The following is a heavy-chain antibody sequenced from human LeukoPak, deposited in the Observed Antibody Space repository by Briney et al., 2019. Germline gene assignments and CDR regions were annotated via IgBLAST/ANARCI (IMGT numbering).Heavy chain of an antibody. J-gene: IGHJ4*02. CDR2: IYYSGST. CDR3: ARERYDILTGYHFDY. D-gene: IGHD3-9*01. CDR1: GDSISTYY. Sequence: SETLSLTCTVSGDSISTYYWSWIRQPPGKGLEWIGYIYYSGSTNYNPSLKSRVTISVDTSKNQFSLKLSSVTAADTAVYYCARERYDILTGYHFDYWGQGTLVTVSS. V-gene: IGHV4-59*01.